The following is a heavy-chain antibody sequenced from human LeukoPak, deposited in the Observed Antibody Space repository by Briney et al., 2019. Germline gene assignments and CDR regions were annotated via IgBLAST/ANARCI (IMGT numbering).Heavy chain of an antibody. Sequence: SETLSLTCAVYGGSFSGYYWSWIRRPPGKGLEWIGEINHSGSTNYNPSLKSRVTISVDTSKNQFSLKLSSVTAADTAVYYCARVSLQYDILTGYYNYYYYGMDVWGQGTTVTVSS. CDR2: INHSGST. CDR1: GGSFSGYY. V-gene: IGHV4-34*01. D-gene: IGHD3-9*01. CDR3: ARVSLQYDILTGYYNYYYYGMDV. J-gene: IGHJ6*02.